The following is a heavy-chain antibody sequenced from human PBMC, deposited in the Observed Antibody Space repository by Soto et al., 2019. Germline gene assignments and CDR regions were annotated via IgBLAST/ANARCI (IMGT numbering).Heavy chain of an antibody. CDR1: SFTFSNAW. Sequence: EVQLLESGGVLVKPGGSLRLSCAASSFTFSNAWMNWVRRAPGKGLEWVGRIKSKTDGGTTDYAAHGKGRFTLSRDDSKNTLYLQMNSLKTEDTAVYYCTTDGAYCSGGSCYYYYGMDVWGQGTTVTVSS. J-gene: IGHJ6*02. CDR3: TTDGAYCSGGSCYYYYGMDV. CDR2: IKSKTDGGTT. V-gene: IGHV3-15*07. D-gene: IGHD2-15*01.